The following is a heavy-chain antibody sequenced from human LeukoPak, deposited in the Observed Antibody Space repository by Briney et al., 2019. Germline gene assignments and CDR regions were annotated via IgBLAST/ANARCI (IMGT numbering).Heavy chain of an antibody. D-gene: IGHD1-14*01. CDR1: GFTFSSYG. J-gene: IGHJ6*03. CDR3: AKDWDGNYYYMDV. V-gene: IGHV3-30*02. Sequence: GGSLRLSCEASGFTFSSYGIHWVRQAPGKGLEWVAFIRYDGSNKHYADSVKGRFTISRDNSKDTLNLQMNSLRTEDTAVYYCAKDWDGNYYYMDVWGKGTTVTVSS. CDR2: IRYDGSNK.